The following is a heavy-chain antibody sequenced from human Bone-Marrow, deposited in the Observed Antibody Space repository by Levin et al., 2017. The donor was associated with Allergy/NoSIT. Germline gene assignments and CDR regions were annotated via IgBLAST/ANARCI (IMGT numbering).Heavy chain of an antibody. CDR3: ARAYSYGYAFGFGY. CDR1: GGTFSSYA. J-gene: IGHJ4*02. CDR2: IIPIFGTA. D-gene: IGHD5-18*01. Sequence: ASVKVSCKASGGTFSSYAISWVRQAPGQGLEWMGGIIPIFGTANYAQKFQGRVTITADESTSTAYMELSSLRSEDTAVYYCARAYSYGYAFGFGYWGQGTLVTVSS. V-gene: IGHV1-69*13.